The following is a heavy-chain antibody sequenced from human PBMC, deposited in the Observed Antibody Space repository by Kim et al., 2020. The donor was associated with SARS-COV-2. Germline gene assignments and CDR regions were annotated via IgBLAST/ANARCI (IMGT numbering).Heavy chain of an antibody. V-gene: IGHV1-18*01. CDR1: GYTFTSYG. CDR2: ISAYNGNT. D-gene: IGHD3-10*01. J-gene: IGHJ4*02. Sequence: ASVKVSCKASGYTFTSYGISWVRQAPGQGLEWMGWISAYNGNTNYAQKLQGRVTMPTDTSTSTAYMELRSLRSDDTTVYYCAMHSITMVRGVIITSPYYFDYWGQGTLVTVSS. CDR3: AMHSITMVRGVIITSPYYFDY.